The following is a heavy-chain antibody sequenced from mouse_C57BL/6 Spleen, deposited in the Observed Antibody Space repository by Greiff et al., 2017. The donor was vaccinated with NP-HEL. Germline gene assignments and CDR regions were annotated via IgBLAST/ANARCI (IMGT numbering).Heavy chain of an antibody. CDR1: GYTFTSYW. CDR2: IDPSDSYT. V-gene: IGHV1-69*01. CDR3: ARWDTTVVSYAMDY. J-gene: IGHJ4*01. D-gene: IGHD1-1*01. Sequence: VQLQQPGAELVMPGASVKLSCKASGYTFTSYWMHWVKQRPGQGLEWIGEIDPSDSYTNYNQKFKGKSTLTVDKSSSTAYMQLSSLTSEDSAVYYCARWDTTVVSYAMDYWGQGTSVTVSS.